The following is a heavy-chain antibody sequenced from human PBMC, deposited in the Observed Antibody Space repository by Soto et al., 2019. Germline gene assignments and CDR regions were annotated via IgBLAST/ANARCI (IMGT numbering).Heavy chain of an antibody. CDR2: INPDASST. D-gene: IGHD1-26*01. J-gene: IGHJ4*02. CDR3: TRATLVSFDS. V-gene: IGHV3-74*01. Sequence: EVQLVESGGDLVQPGGSLRLSCVASGFTFSSYWIHWVRHAPGKGLMWVSRINPDASSTSHADSVRGRFAISRDNAQNTLYLQMNSLRAEDTGVYYCTRATLVSFDSWGQGNLVTVAS. CDR1: GFTFSSYW.